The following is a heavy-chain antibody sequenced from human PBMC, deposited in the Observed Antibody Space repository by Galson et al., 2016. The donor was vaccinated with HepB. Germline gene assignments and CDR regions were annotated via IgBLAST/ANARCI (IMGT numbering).Heavy chain of an antibody. CDR1: GFTFGTYW. V-gene: IGHV3-7*02. Sequence: SLRLSCAASGFTFGTYWMSWVRQAPGKGLGWLANIKHDGSEKYFVDSVKGRFTISRDNAKNSLYLQMNSLRAEDTAVYYCARWKYYGSGGYGFDYWGQGTLVTVSS. CDR2: IKHDGSEK. D-gene: IGHD3-10*01. CDR3: ARWKYYGSGGYGFDY. J-gene: IGHJ4*02.